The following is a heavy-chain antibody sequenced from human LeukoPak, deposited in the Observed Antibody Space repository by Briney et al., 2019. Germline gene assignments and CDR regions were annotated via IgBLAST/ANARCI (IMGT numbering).Heavy chain of an antibody. J-gene: IGHJ6*03. CDR3: ARSTTHPYYYYMDV. Sequence: PGGSLRLSCAASGFTFSSYWTHWVRQAPGKGLLWVSRINSDGSSTSYADSVKGQFTISRDNAKNTLYLQMNSLRAEDTAVYYCARSTTHPYYYYMDVWGKGTTVTISS. D-gene: IGHD4-17*01. V-gene: IGHV3-74*01. CDR1: GFTFSSYW. CDR2: INSDGSST.